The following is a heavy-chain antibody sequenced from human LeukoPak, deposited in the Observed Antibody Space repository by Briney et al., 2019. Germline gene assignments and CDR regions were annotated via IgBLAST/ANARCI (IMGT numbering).Heavy chain of an antibody. Sequence: ASVKVSCKASGYTFTGYYIHWVRQAPGQGLEWMGWINPSSGGTNYAQKFQGRVTMTRDTSTTYMELSRLTSDDTAVYYCARAYSGYEAFDYWGQGALVTVSS. CDR1: GYTFTGYY. CDR3: ARAYSGYEAFDY. V-gene: IGHV1-2*02. D-gene: IGHD5-12*01. J-gene: IGHJ4*02. CDR2: INPSSGGT.